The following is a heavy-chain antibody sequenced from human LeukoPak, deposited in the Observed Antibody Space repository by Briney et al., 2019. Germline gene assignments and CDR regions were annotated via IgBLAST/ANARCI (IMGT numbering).Heavy chain of an antibody. CDR2: INPNSAGT. D-gene: IGHD3-16*01. Sequence: ASVKVSCKAFGYTFTGYNIHRGRQAPGQGLEWMGWINPNSAGTNYAQKFQDRVTMTRDTSISTVYMELSWLRSDDTAIYYCTRDSIGGSGCFDPWGQGTLVTVSS. J-gene: IGHJ5*02. V-gene: IGHV1-2*02. CDR1: GYTFTGYN. CDR3: TRDSIGGSGCFDP.